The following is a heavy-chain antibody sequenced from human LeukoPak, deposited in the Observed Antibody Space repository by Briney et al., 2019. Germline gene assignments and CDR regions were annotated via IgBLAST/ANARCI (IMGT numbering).Heavy chain of an antibody. D-gene: IGHD6-6*01. V-gene: IGHV3-53*01. CDR1: GFTVSSNY. J-gene: IGHJ4*02. Sequence: GGSLRLSCAASGFTVSSNYMSWVRQAPGKGLEWVSVIYSGGSTYYADSVKGRVTISRDNSKNTLYLQMNSLRAEDTAVYYCAKVSSIAAHFDYWGQGTLVTVSS. CDR2: IYSGGST. CDR3: AKVSSIAAHFDY.